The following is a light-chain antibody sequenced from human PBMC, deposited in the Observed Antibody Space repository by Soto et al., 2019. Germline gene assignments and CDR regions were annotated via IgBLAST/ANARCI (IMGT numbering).Light chain of an antibody. J-gene: IGLJ3*02. V-gene: IGLV1-47*01. Sequence: QSVLTQPPSASGTPGQRVTISCSGSSSNIGSNYVYWYQQLPGTAPKLLIYRNNQRPSGVPDRFSGSKSGTSASLAISGLRSEDEADYYCAAWDDSLLWVFGGGTKLTV. CDR1: SSNIGSNY. CDR3: AAWDDSLLWV. CDR2: RNN.